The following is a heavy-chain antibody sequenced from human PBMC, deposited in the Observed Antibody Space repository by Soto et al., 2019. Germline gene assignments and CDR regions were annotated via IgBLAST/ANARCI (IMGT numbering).Heavy chain of an antibody. V-gene: IGHV3-23*01. Sequence: GVSLRLSCAASGFTFSSYAMSWVLQAPGKGLEWVTASSGSGGSTYYADSVKGRFTISRDNSKNTMYLQMNRLSAEDTAVYYCAKDLGATHLPFADWGQGIMVTVSS. J-gene: IGHJ4*02. CDR2: SSGSGGST. CDR1: GFTFSSYA. CDR3: AKDLGATHLPFAD. D-gene: IGHD1-26*01.